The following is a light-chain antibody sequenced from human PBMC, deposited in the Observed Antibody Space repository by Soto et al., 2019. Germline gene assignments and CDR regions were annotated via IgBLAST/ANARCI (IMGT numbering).Light chain of an antibody. V-gene: IGLV1-51*01. Sequence: QSVLTQPPSVSAAPGQRVTISFSGTTPNIGSNSVSWYLQVPGTVTKLLIYDTNKRPSGIPDRISGSKSGSSATMDITGLQTGDEADYDCATWDSSLKIGVFGAGTKLTVL. CDR3: ATWDSSLKIGV. J-gene: IGLJ3*02. CDR2: DTN. CDR1: TPNIGSNS.